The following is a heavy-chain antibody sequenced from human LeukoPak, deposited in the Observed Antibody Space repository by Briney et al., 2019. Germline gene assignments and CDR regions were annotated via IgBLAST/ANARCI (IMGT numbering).Heavy chain of an antibody. CDR2: INHSGST. CDR1: GGPFSGYY. CDR3: ARAVVGGIAARQDGMDV. V-gene: IGHV4-34*01. D-gene: IGHD6-6*01. Sequence: NTSETLSLTCAVYGGPFSGYYWSWIRQPPGKGLEWIGEINHSGSTNYNPSLKSRVTISVDTSKNQFSLKLSSVTAADTAVYYCARAVVGGIAARQDGMDVWGQGTTVTVSS. J-gene: IGHJ6*02.